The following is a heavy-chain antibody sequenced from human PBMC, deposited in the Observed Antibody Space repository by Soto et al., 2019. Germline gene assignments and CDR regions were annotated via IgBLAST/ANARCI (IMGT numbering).Heavy chain of an antibody. V-gene: IGHV3-30*18. CDR2: ISGDGSKS. CDR3: AKGAVGATDY. CDR1: GFSFRNYG. Sequence: QVQLVESGGGVVQPGRSLRLSCAASGFSFRNYGMHWVRQAPGKGLEWLSVISGDGSKSSYVDSVKGRFTISRDNSKNTLYLQMNSLRREDTSVYYCAKGAVGATDYWGQGTLVTVSS. D-gene: IGHD6-19*01. J-gene: IGHJ4*02.